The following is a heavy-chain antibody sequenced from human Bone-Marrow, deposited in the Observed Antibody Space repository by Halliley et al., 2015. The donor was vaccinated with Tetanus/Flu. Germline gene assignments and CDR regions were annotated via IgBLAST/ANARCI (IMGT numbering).Heavy chain of an antibody. CDR1: GGSITSDY. CDR3: ARAGSSGWLDS. J-gene: IGHJ4*02. V-gene: IGHV4-59*01. D-gene: IGHD6-19*01. CDR2: IYYSGST. Sequence: TLSPTCTVSGGSITSDYWSWIRKPPGKGLEWIGYIYYSGSTDYNSSLKSRVTISFDRSKNQFSLKVRSVTAADTAVYYCARAGSSGWLDSWGQGTLVTVSS.